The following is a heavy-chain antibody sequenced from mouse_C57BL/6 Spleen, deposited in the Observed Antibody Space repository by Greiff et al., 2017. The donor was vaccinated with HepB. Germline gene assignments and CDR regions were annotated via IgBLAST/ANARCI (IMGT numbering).Heavy chain of an antibody. J-gene: IGHJ2*01. CDR3: TTWRIYDGYYDY. D-gene: IGHD2-3*01. Sequence: VQLQQSGAELVRPGASVKLSCTASGFNIKDDYMHWVKQRPEQGLEWIGWIDPENGDTEYASKFQGKATITADTSSNTAYLQLSSLTSEDTAVYYCTTWRIYDGYYDYWGQGTTLTVSS. CDR2: IDPENGDT. V-gene: IGHV14-4*01. CDR1: GFNIKDDY.